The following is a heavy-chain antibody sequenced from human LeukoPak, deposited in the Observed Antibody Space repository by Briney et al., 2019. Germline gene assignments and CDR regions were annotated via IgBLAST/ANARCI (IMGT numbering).Heavy chain of an antibody. CDR3: ARGSFYDSSRYYYGFDY. Sequence: GGSLRLSCAASGFTFSSYAMHWVRQAPGKGLEWVAVISYDGSNKYYADSVTGRFTISRDNSKNTLYLQMNSLRAEDTAVYYCARGSFYDSSRYYYGFDYWGQGTLVTVSS. CDR1: GFTFSSYA. CDR2: ISYDGSNK. D-gene: IGHD3-22*01. V-gene: IGHV3-30-3*01. J-gene: IGHJ4*02.